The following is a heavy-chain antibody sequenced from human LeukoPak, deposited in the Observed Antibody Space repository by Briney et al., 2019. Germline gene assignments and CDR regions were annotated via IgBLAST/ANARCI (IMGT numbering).Heavy chain of an antibody. CDR2: IYTSGST. D-gene: IGHD1-26*01. J-gene: IGHJ6*03. CDR1: GGSISSGSHY. Sequence: SSETLSLTCTVSGGSISSGSHYWSWIRQPAGKGLEWIGRIYTSGSTNYNPSLKSRVTISVDMSKNQFSLKLSSVTAADTAVYYCARGVGATVDMDVWGKGTTVTVSS. V-gene: IGHV4-61*02. CDR3: ARGVGATVDMDV.